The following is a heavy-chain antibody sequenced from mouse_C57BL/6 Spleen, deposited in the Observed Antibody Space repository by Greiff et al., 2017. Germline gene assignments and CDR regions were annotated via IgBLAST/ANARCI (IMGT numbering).Heavy chain of an antibody. D-gene: IGHD4-1*01. CDR2: INPSSGYT. Sequence: VQLQQSGAELAKPGASVKLSCKASGYTFTSYWMHWVKQRPGQGLEWIGYINPSSGYTKYNQKFKDKATLTADKSSSTAYMQLSSLTYENSAVYYGAGWEDWALCYAKGYWGQGTSVTVSS. V-gene: IGHV1-7*01. J-gene: IGHJ4*01. CDR1: GYTFTSYW. CDR3: AGWEDWALCYAKGY.